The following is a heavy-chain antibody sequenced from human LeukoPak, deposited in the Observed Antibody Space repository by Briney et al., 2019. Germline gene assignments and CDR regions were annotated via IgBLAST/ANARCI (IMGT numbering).Heavy chain of an antibody. J-gene: IGHJ5*02. CDR1: GFTVSSNY. CDR2: ISSGGET. Sequence: GGSLRLCCAASGFTVSSNYMSWVCQAPGKGLEWVSVISSGGETYYADSVKGRFTISRHNSKNTVYLQMSSLRIEDTAVYYCARGVQSEPWGQGTLVTVSS. V-gene: IGHV3-53*04. CDR3: ARGVQSEP.